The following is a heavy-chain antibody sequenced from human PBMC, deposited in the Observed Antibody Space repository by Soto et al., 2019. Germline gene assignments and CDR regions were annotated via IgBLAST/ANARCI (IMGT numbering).Heavy chain of an antibody. CDR3: AKDRGGWYTEYFQQ. Sequence: GGSLRLSCAASGFTFSNYGIHWVRQAPGKGLEWVAVISHDGNKEYYADSVKGRFTVSRDNSKKTVYLQMNSLRAEDTAMYYCAKDRGGWYTEYFQQWGQGTPVTVSS. D-gene: IGHD6-19*01. CDR1: GFTFSNYG. J-gene: IGHJ1*01. CDR2: ISHDGNKE. V-gene: IGHV3-30*18.